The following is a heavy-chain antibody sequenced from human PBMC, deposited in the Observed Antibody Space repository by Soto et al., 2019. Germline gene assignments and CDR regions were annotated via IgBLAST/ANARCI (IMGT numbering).Heavy chain of an antibody. J-gene: IGHJ3*02. Sequence: QVQLQESGPGLVKPSETLSLTCTVSGGSISSYYWSWIRQPPGKGLEWIGYIYYSGSTNYNPSLKSRVTTSVDTSKNQFSLKLSSVTAADTAVYYCARVYYYGSGSYYSDAFDIWGQGTMVTVSS. CDR3: ARVYYYGSGSYYSDAFDI. V-gene: IGHV4-59*01. CDR1: GGSISSYY. D-gene: IGHD3-10*01. CDR2: IYYSGST.